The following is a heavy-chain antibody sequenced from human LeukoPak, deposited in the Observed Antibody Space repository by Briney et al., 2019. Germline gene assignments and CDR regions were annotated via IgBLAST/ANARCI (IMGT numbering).Heavy chain of an antibody. CDR3: ARTLYYDILTGYSPTPYYFDY. CDR2: IKQDGSEK. Sequence: GGSLRLSCAASGFTFSSYWMSWVRQAPGKGLEWVANIKQDGSEKYYVDSVKGRFTISRDNAKNSLYLQMNSLRAEDTAVYYCARTLYYDILTGYSPTPYYFDYWDQGTLVTVSS. J-gene: IGHJ4*02. CDR1: GFTFSSYW. V-gene: IGHV3-7*03. D-gene: IGHD3-9*01.